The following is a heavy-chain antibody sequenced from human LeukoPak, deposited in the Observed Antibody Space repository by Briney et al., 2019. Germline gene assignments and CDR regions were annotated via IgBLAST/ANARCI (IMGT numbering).Heavy chain of an antibody. D-gene: IGHD3-9*01. V-gene: IGHV3-64*01. CDR2: ISSNGGST. CDR3: ARARYYDILTGYSHFDY. J-gene: IGHJ4*02. CDR1: GFTFSSYA. Sequence: GGSLRLSCAASGFTFSSYAMHWVRQAPGKGLEYVSAISSNGGSTYYANSVKGRFTISRDNSKNTLYLQMGSLRAEDMAVYYCARARYYDILTGYSHFDYWGQGTLVTVSS.